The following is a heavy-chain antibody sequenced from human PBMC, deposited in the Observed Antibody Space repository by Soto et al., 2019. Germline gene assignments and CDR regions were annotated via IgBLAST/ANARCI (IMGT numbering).Heavy chain of an antibody. D-gene: IGHD3-9*01. CDR3: EGGIRYFDWSFDY. CDR1: GGNIISGGYY. J-gene: IGHJ4*02. V-gene: IGHV4-31*07. Sequence: SVTLSVTCTVAGGNIISGGYYWSWNSQHPGKGLEWIGYIYYSGSTYYNPSLKSRVTISVDTSKNQFSLKLSSVTAADTFVFQAEGGIRYFDWSFDYWGQGTLVTVSS. CDR2: IYYSGST.